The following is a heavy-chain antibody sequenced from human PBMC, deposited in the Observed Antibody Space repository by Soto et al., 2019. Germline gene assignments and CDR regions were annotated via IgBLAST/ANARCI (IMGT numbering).Heavy chain of an antibody. Sequence: HPGGSLRLSCPASGFTFSDYEMNWVLQAPGKGLEWVSYITSGGRSMYYADSVKGRFIISRDNAENSLYLQMNSLRPEDKDVYYCVRRMASPDQWGQGTLVPVYS. CDR1: GFTFSDYE. D-gene: IGHD2-15*01. CDR2: ITSGGRSM. CDR3: VRRMASPDQ. J-gene: IGHJ4*02. V-gene: IGHV3-48*03.